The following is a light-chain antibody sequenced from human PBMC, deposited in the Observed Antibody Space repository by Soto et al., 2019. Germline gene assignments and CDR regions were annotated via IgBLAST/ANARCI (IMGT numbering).Light chain of an antibody. V-gene: IGKV1-5*01. CDR2: DAS. CDR3: QHTRT. J-gene: IGKJ1*01. CDR1: QNINNW. Sequence: DFQMTQSPSTLSASVGDRVTITCRASQNINNWVAWYQQKPGKAPKFLIYDASTLQRGVSSRFSGSGFGTEFSLTINSLQPVDSGSYYCQHTRTFGQGTKVEVK.